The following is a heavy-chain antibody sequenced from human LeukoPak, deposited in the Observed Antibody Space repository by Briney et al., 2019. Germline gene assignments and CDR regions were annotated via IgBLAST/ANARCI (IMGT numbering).Heavy chain of an antibody. CDR1: GFTFSSYA. Sequence: GGSLRLSCAASGFTFSSYAIHWVRQAPGKGLEWVAVISYDGSNKYYADSVKGRFTISRDNSKNTLYLQMNSLRAEDTAVYYCARGFFNYYDSSGYPWGQGTLVTVSS. D-gene: IGHD3-22*01. CDR3: ARGFFNYYDSSGYP. J-gene: IGHJ5*02. CDR2: ISYDGSNK. V-gene: IGHV3-30-3*01.